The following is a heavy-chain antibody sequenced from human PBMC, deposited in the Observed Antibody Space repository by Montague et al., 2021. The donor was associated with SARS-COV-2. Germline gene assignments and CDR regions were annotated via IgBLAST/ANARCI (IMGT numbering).Heavy chain of an antibody. V-gene: IGHV4-59*08. CDR2: IYYSGTA. D-gene: IGHD3-10*01. J-gene: IGHJ5*02. Sequence: SETLSLTCTVSGGSISTYYWSWIRQPPGKGLEWIGYIYYSGTANHNPSLKSRVTISVDTSKNQFSLKVRSVTAADTAVYYCARLVGGRETRFDPWGQGTLVTVSS. CDR1: GGSISTYY. CDR3: ARLVGGRETRFDP.